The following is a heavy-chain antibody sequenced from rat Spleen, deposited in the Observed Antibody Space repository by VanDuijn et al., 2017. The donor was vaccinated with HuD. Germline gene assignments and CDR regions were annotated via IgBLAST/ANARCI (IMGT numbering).Heavy chain of an antibody. CDR1: GFSLSRHG. Sequence: QVQLKESGPGLVQPSQTLSLTCTVSGFSLSRHGVIWVRQPPGKGLEWMGLIWGNGNTNYKSPLKSRLSISKDTSKSQVFLKMNNLQTEDTAMYFCATQHYYDGYYRDYWGQGVMVTVSS. CDR3: ATQHYYDGYYRDY. CDR2: IWGNGNT. D-gene: IGHD1-12*03. V-gene: IGHV2S61*01. J-gene: IGHJ2*01.